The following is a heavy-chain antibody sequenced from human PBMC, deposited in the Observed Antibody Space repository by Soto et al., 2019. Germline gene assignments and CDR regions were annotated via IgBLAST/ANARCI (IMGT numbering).Heavy chain of an antibody. CDR3: ARDKGDGYNYNYFDY. CDR2: IIPIFGTA. CDR1: GGTFSSYA. Sequence: SVKVSCKASGGTFSSYAISWVRQAPGQGLEWMGGIIPIFGTANYAQKFQGRVTITADESTSTAYMELSSLRSEDTAVYYCARDKGDGYNYNYFDYWGQGTLVTVSS. J-gene: IGHJ4*02. V-gene: IGHV1-69*13. D-gene: IGHD5-12*01.